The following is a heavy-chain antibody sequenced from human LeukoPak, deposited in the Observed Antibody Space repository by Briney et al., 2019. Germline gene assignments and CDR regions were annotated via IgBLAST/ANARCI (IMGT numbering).Heavy chain of an antibody. J-gene: IGHJ4*02. CDR2: IIPIFGTA. CDR1: GGTFSSYA. D-gene: IGHD3-10*01. V-gene: IGHV1-69*05. CDR3: ARDSEVRRNLWHY. Sequence: SVKVSCKASGGTFSSYAISWVRQAPGQGLEWMGGIIPIFGTANYAQKFQGRVTITTDESTSTAYMELSSLRSEDTAVYYCARDSEVRRNLWHYWGQGTLVTVSS.